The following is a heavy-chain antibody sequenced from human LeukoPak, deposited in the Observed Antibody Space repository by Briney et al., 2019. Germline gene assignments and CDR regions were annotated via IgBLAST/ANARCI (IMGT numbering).Heavy chain of an antibody. CDR1: GGSFSDYY. D-gene: IGHD7-27*01. CDR3: AKTNWGAFDI. V-gene: IGHV4-34*01. Sequence: PSETLSLTCAVYGGSFSDYYWSWIRQPPGKGLEWIGEINPRGSTNYSPSLKSRVTISVDTSKNLFSLKLSSVTAADTAVYYCAKTNWGAFDIWGQGTMVTVSS. CDR2: INPRGST. J-gene: IGHJ3*02.